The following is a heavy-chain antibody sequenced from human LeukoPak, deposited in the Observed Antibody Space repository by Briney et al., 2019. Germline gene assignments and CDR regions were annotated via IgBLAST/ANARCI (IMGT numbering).Heavy chain of an antibody. J-gene: IGHJ4*02. V-gene: IGHV3-7*01. CDR2: IKQDASET. CDR3: ARQGSYSNGWFFDY. D-gene: IGHD6-19*01. CDR1: GFTFSSYA. Sequence: PGRSLRLSCAASGFTFSSYAMHWVRQAPGKGLEWVANIKQDASETYYVDSVKGRFIISRDSPKNSLYLQLNSLRAEDTAIYYCARQGSYSNGWFFDYWGQGALVTVSS.